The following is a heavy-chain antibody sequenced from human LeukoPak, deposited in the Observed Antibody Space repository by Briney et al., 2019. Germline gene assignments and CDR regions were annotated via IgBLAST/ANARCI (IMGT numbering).Heavy chain of an antibody. CDR3: ASSSDSSGYYYFDY. CDR1: GYRFTSHW. D-gene: IGHD3-22*01. V-gene: IGHV5-51*01. J-gene: IGHJ4*02. CDR2: IYPGDSDT. Sequence: ESLKISCKASGYRFTSHWIGWVRQMPGKGLEWMGIIYPGDSDTRYRPSFQGQVTISADKSISTAYLQWSSLKASDTAMYYCASSSDSSGYYYFDYWGQGTLVTVSS.